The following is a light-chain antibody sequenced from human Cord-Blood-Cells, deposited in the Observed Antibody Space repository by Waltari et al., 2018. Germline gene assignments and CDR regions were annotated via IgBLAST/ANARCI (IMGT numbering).Light chain of an antibody. CDR3: QQYGSSPPALT. Sequence: EIVLTHSPGTLSLPPGERATLPSRASQSVSSSYLAWYQQKPGQAPRLLIYGASSRATGIPDRFSGSGSGTDFTLTISRLEPEDFAVYYCQQYGSSPPALTFGGGTKVEIK. CDR1: QSVSSSY. V-gene: IGKV3-20*01. CDR2: GAS. J-gene: IGKJ4*01.